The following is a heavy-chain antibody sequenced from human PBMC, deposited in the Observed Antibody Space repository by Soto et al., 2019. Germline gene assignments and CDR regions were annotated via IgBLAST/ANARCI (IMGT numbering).Heavy chain of an antibody. J-gene: IGHJ4*01. D-gene: IGHD2-21*01. CDR2: IYYSGTT. V-gene: IGHV4-31*03. CDR3: ARDLSLVVSGAGDY. CDR1: GVSISSGGHY. Sequence: SETLSLNCTVSGVSISSGGHYWSWIRQHPGKGLEGIGYIYYSGTTYYNPSLKSRAIISLDKSKNHVSLKLSSVTAADTAVDYWARDLSLVVSGAGDY.